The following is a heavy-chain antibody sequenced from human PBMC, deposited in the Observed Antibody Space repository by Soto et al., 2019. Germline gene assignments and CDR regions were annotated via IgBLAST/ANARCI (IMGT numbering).Heavy chain of an antibody. CDR2: IYSGGSA. V-gene: IGHV3-53*01. CDR1: GFTVSSNY. Sequence: GGSLRLSCAASGFTVSSNYMSWVRQAPGKGLEWVSLIYSGGSAYYADSVKGRFTISRDNSKNTLYLQMNSLRAEDTGVYYCARDYSVSRYYGMDVWGQGTTVTVSS. D-gene: IGHD1-26*01. CDR3: ARDYSVSRYYGMDV. J-gene: IGHJ6*02.